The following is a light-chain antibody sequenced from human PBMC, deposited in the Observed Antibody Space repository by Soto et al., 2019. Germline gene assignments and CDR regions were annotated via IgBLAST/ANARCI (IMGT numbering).Light chain of an antibody. CDR3: QQYNNGAPT. CDR2: GAS. V-gene: IGKV3D-15*01. J-gene: IGKJ4*02. CDR1: QSVSSY. Sequence: EIGLRESPSTLSVSLEKKATLSCRASQSVSSYLAWYQQKPGQAPRLLIYGASSRATGIPDRFSGSGSGTEFSLTLCSLESEDFAAYYCQQYNNGAPTFGDGTKVDIK.